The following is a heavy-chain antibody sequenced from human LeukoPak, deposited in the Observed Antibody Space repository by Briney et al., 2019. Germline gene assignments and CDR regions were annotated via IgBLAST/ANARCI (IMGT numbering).Heavy chain of an antibody. CDR3: AREGDKYANWFDT. CDR2: VYISGNT. J-gene: IGHJ5*02. Sequence: PSETLSLTCTVSGGSISSYYWSWIRQPAGKTLEWIGRVYISGNTIYNPSLKSRVTMSLDTSKNQFSLNLSSVTAADTAVYYCAREGDKYANWFDTWGQGTLVTVSS. D-gene: IGHD2-8*01. V-gene: IGHV4-4*07. CDR1: GGSISSYY.